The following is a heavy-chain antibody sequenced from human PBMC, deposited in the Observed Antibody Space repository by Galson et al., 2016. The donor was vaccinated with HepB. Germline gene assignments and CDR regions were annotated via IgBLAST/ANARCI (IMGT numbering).Heavy chain of an antibody. J-gene: IGHJ6*04. CDR2: ISRSGDST. D-gene: IGHD2-2*01. CDR1: GFTFRNYG. V-gene: IGHV3-23*01. Sequence: SLRLSCAASGFTFRNYGMTWVRQAPGKGLEVVSRISRSGDSTDYAESVKGRFTISRDNSKNTMSLQMNSLNADDTAIYYCVQGSTAPAVWGKGTTVTVSS. CDR3: VQGSTAPAV.